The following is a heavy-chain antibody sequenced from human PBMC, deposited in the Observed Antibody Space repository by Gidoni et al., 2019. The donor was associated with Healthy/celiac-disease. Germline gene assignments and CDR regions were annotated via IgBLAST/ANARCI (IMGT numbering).Heavy chain of an antibody. Sequence: VKGRFTISRDDSKNTLYLQMNSLKTEDTAVYYCTTLTVVKGYGMDVWGQGTTVTVSS. D-gene: IGHD3-9*01. CDR3: TTLTVVKGYGMDV. V-gene: IGHV3-15*01. J-gene: IGHJ6*02.